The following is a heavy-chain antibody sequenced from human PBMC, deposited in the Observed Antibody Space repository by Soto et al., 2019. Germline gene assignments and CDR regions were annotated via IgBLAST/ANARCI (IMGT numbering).Heavy chain of an antibody. V-gene: IGHV3-30*18. CDR1: GFTFSSYG. CDR3: AKDTVTTSWSYCGMDV. J-gene: IGHJ6*02. Sequence: QVQLVESGGGVVQPGRSLRLSCAASGFTFSSYGMHWVRQAPGKGLEWVAVISYAGSNKYYADSVKGRLTISRDNAMNTLYLKMNSLRAEDTAVYYCAKDTVTTSWSYCGMDVWGQGTPVTVSS. D-gene: IGHD4-4*01. CDR2: ISYAGSNK.